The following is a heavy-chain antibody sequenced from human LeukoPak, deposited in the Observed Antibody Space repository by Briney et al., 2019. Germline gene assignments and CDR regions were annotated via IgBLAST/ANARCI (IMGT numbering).Heavy chain of an antibody. CDR2: IYYSGST. J-gene: IGHJ4*02. CDR3: ARYGSGSYYTSSIDY. Sequence: SETLSLTCTVSGGSISSYYWGWIRQPPGKGLEWIGSIYYSGSTYYNPSLKSRVTISVDTSKNQFSLKLSSVTAADTAVYYCARYGSGSYYTSSIDYWGQGTLVTVSS. D-gene: IGHD3-10*01. CDR1: GGSISSYY. V-gene: IGHV4-39*01.